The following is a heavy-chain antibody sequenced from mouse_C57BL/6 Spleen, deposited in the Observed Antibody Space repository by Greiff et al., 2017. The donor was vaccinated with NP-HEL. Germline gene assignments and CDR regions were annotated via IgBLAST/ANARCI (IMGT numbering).Heavy chain of an antibody. J-gene: IGHJ4*01. D-gene: IGHD2-12*01. V-gene: IGHV1-19*01. CDR1: GYTFTDYY. CDR2: INPYNGGT. CDR3: ARRGAIDGLDY. Sequence: EVQLQQSGPVLVKPGASVKMSCKASGYTFTDYYMNWVKQSHGKSLEWIGVINPYNGGTSYNQKFKGKATLTVDKSSSTAYMELNSLTSEDSAVYYCARRGAIDGLDYWGQGTSVTVSS.